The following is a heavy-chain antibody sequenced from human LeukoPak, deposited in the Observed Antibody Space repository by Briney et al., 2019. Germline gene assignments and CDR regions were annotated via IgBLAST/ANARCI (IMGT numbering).Heavy chain of an antibody. Sequence: TGGSLSLYCCASGFTFSSFCMHWLRPSPGKGWVWVSRLNRDGSDAIYAVSVKVRFAIYRANATNTLYLQMKSLRADDTAVYYCARGGYSHAFDIWGQGTTVTVSS. V-gene: IGHV3-74*01. CDR3: ARGGYSHAFDI. CDR1: GFTFSSFC. D-gene: IGHD2-21*01. CDR2: LNRDGSDA. J-gene: IGHJ3*02.